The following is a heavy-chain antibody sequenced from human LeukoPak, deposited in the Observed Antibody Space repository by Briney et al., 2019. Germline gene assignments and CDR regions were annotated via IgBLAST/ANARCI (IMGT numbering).Heavy chain of an antibody. J-gene: IGHJ4*02. D-gene: IGHD6-19*01. CDR1: GYTFTSYY. V-gene: IGHV1-46*01. Sequence: ASVKVSCKASGYTFTSYYMHWVRQAPGQGLEWMGIINPSGGSTSYAQKFQGRVTMTRDTSTSTVYMELSSLRSEDTAVYYCARAKVTGTAVAGPGYWGQGTLVTVSS. CDR2: INPSGGST. CDR3: ARAKVTGTAVAGPGY.